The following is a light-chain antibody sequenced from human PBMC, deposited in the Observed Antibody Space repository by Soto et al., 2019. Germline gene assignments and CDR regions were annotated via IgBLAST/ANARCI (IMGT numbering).Light chain of an antibody. V-gene: IGKV3-20*01. CDR2: GAS. J-gene: IGKJ5*01. CDR1: QSVSSSY. Sequence: EIVMTQSAATLSVSPGEGVTLSCRASQSVSSSYLAWYQQKPGQAPRLLIYGASSKATGIPDRFSGSGSGTDFTLTISRLDPEDFAVYYCQQYGTSPITFGQGTRLEI. CDR3: QQYGTSPIT.